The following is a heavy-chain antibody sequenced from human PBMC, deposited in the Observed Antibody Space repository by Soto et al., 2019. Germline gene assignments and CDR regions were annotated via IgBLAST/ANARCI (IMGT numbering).Heavy chain of an antibody. V-gene: IGHV4-59*12. D-gene: IGHD6-13*01. Sequence: SETLSLTCTVSGASISNYYWNWIRRSPGKGLEWIGFIYYSGNTNYNPSLKSRVTMSVDTSKNQFSLRLSSVTAADTAVYYCARMIAAAGTEYFDYWGQGTLVTVS. J-gene: IGHJ4*02. CDR1: GASISNYY. CDR2: IYYSGNT. CDR3: ARMIAAAGTEYFDY.